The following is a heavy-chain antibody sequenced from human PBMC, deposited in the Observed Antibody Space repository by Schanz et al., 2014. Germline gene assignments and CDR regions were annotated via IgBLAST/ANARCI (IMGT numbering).Heavy chain of an antibody. D-gene: IGHD2-2*01. CDR1: GFTLSSYG. J-gene: IGHJ6*03. CDR3: ARVKYCTITRCYRTETEGIYYMDV. Sequence: EVQLVQSGGGLVQPRGSLRLSCAASGFTLSSYGMHWVRQAPGKGLEWVSSISSGGGSTYYADSVKGRFTISRDNSKNTLYLQMKSLRAEDTAVYYCARVKYCTITRCYRTETEGIYYMDVWGKGTTVTVSS. V-gene: IGHV3-23*04. CDR2: ISSGGGST.